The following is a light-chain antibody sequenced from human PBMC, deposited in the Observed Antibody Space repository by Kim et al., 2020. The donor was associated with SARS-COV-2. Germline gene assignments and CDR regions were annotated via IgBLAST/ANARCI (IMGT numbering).Light chain of an antibody. V-gene: IGKV1-17*01. Sequence: SSLGDMVTITCRASQGIRSDLGWYQQKPGRAPTRLIYGASTLESGVPSRFSGSGSGTEFTLTISSLQPEDFATYYCLQHHAYPRTFGQGTKVDIK. CDR1: QGIRSD. CDR3: LQHHAYPRT. J-gene: IGKJ1*01. CDR2: GAS.